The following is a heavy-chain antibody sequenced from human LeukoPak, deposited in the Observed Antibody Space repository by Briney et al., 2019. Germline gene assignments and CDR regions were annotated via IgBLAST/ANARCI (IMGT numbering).Heavy chain of an antibody. CDR1: GFTFSSYW. Sequence: GGSLRLSCAASGFTFSSYWMSWVRQAPGKGLEWVANIKQDGSKKNYVDSVKGRFTISRDNAKNPLNLQMNSLRVEDTAVYYCARFISLGGWGQGAPVTVSS. D-gene: IGHD3-10*01. J-gene: IGHJ4*02. CDR3: ARFISLGG. CDR2: IKQDGSKK. V-gene: IGHV3-7*01.